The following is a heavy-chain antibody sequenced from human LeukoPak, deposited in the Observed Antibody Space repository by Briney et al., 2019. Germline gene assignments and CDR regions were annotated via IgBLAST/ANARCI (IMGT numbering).Heavy chain of an antibody. D-gene: IGHD2-21*01. Sequence: SETLSLTCTVSGVSMSAYQWSWVRQSPEKGLEWIGCINTKGETSYNPSLKSRVTTSVDTSKSQFSLRLTSVTAADTAVYYCATSNDAKIAPFDHWRKAAKVTVSS. J-gene: IGHJ4*02. CDR2: INTKGET. V-gene: IGHV4-4*09. CDR3: ATSNDAKIAPFDH. CDR1: GVSMSAYQ.